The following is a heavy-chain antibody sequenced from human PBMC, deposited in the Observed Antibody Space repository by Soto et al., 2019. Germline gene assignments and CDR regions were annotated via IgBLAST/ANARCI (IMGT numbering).Heavy chain of an antibody. Sequence: LRLSCAASGFTFSSYGMHWVRQAPGKGLEWVAVISYDGSNKYYADSVKGRFTISRDNSKNTLYLQMNSLRAEDTAVYYCAKDRWFDPWGQGTLVTV. CDR3: AKDRWFDP. J-gene: IGHJ5*02. CDR1: GFTFSSYG. CDR2: ISYDGSNK. V-gene: IGHV3-30*18.